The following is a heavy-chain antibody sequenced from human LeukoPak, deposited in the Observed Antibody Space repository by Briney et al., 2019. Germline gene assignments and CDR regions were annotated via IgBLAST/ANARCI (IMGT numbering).Heavy chain of an antibody. D-gene: IGHD3-10*01. CDR1: GFTFSGSA. CDR3: TGNYYGSGSYADFDY. Sequence: GGSLRLSCAASGFTFSGSALHWVRQASGKGLEWVGRIRSTANGYATAYAASVKGRFTIPRDDSKNTAYLQMDSLKTEDTAVYYCTGNYYGSGSYADFDYWGQGTLVTVSS. V-gene: IGHV3-73*01. J-gene: IGHJ4*02. CDR2: IRSTANGYAT.